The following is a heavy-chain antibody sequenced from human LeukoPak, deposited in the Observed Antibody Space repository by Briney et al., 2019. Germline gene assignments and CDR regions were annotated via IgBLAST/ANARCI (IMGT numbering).Heavy chain of an antibody. CDR1: GGTFSSYA. CDR3: ARDPHERFWSGYPIYYYYMDV. J-gene: IGHJ6*03. Sequence: SVKDSCKASGGTFSSYAISWVRQAPGQGLDWMGGIIPIFGTANYAQKFQGRVTITADESTSTAYMELSSLRSEDTAVYYCARDPHERFWSGYPIYYYYMDVWGKGTTVTVSS. CDR2: IIPIFGTA. V-gene: IGHV1-69*13. D-gene: IGHD3-3*01.